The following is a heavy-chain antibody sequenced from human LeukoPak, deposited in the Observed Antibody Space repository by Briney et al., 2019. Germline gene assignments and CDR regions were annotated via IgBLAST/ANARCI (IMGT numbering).Heavy chain of an antibody. J-gene: IGHJ3*02. D-gene: IGHD3-22*01. Sequence: PGGSLRLSCAASGFTFSNAWMSWVRQAPGKGLEWVGRIKSKTDGGTTDYAAPVKGRFTITRDDSKNRLYVQMNSLKTEDTAVYYCTTAQYYYDSSGYYNNGAFDIWGQGTMVTVSS. CDR2: IKSKTDGGTT. CDR1: GFTFSNAW. V-gene: IGHV3-15*01. CDR3: TTAQYYYDSSGYYNNGAFDI.